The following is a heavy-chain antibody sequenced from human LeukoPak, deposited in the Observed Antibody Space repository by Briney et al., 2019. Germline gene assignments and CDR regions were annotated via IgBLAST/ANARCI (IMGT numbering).Heavy chain of an antibody. D-gene: IGHD5-18*01. Sequence: SETLSLTCTVSGGSISSYYWSWVRQPPGKGLEWIGFVYYTGSTYYNPSLKSRVTISVDTSKNQFSLKLSSVTAADTAVYYCARGPGGYSYGLNYYYYMDVWGKGTTVTVSS. J-gene: IGHJ6*03. V-gene: IGHV4-59*12. CDR2: VYYTGST. CDR3: ARGPGGYSYGLNYYYYMDV. CDR1: GGSISSYY.